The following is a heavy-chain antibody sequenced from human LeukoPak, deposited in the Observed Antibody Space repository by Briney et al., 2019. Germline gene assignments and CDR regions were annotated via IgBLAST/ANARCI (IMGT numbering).Heavy chain of an antibody. V-gene: IGHV3-11*04. CDR2: ISSSANTI. D-gene: IGHD1-14*01. Sequence: GGSLRLSCAASGFTFSDYYMSWIRQAPGKGLEWISYISSSANTIYYAESVKGRFTISRDNAKNSLYLQMNSLRVEDTAVYYCARDPETAADFDFWGQGTLVTVSS. CDR1: GFTFSDYY. J-gene: IGHJ4*01. CDR3: ARDPETAADFDF.